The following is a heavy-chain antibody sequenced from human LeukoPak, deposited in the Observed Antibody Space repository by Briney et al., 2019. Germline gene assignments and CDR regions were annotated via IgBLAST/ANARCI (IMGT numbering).Heavy chain of an antibody. J-gene: IGHJ3*01. CDR2: ISSSYSTI. CDR3: ARGKDYGDHDAFPF. Sequence: GGSLRLSCAASGFTFSSYSMNWVRQAPGKGLEWVSYISSSYSTIFYADSVKGRFTISRDNAKNSLYLQMNSLRAEDTAVYYCARGKDYGDHDAFPFWGQGTMVTVSS. CDR1: GFTFSSYS. D-gene: IGHD4-17*01. V-gene: IGHV3-48*04.